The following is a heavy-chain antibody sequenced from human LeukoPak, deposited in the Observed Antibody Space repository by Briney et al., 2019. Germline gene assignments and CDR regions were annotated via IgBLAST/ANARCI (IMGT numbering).Heavy chain of an antibody. D-gene: IGHD4-17*01. J-gene: IGHJ4*02. CDR3: ARDSYGDYYFDY. Sequence: PGRSLRLSCAASGFTFSTYRMHWVRQAPGRRLEWVALISYDGSNKYYAESVKGRFTISRDNSKNTLYLQMNSLRADDTAVYYCARDSYGDYYFDYWGQGTLVTVSS. CDR2: ISYDGSNK. CDR1: GFTFSTYR. V-gene: IGHV3-30*03.